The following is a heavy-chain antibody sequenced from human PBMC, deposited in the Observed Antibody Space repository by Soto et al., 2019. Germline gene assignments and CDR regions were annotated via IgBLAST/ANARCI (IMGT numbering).Heavy chain of an antibody. CDR2: VSFDGSNT. J-gene: IGHJ4*02. CDR1: GSTFRNYG. V-gene: IGHV3-30*18. D-gene: IGHD3-22*01. Sequence: QVQLVESGGGVVQPGRSLRLSCAASGSTFRNYGIHWVRQAPGKGLQWVATVSFDGSNTHYVDSVQGRFTISRDNSVNTVFLQMNGLRVEVTDVYYCAKDTHLFDSSGYYVFDQWGQGTLVTVSS. CDR3: AKDTHLFDSSGYYVFDQ.